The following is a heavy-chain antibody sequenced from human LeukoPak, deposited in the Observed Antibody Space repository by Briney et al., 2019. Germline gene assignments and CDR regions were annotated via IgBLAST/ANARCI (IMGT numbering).Heavy chain of an antibody. Sequence: PSETLSLTCTVSGASISSSSYYWGWLRHPPGKGLEWTGSIYYSGSTYYSPSRKSRVTISVDTSKNQFSLKLSSVTAADTAVYYCARLDSYGYAFDYWGQGTLVTVSS. CDR1: GASISSSSYY. J-gene: IGHJ4*02. CDR3: ARLDSYGYAFDY. D-gene: IGHD5-18*01. CDR2: IYYSGST. V-gene: IGHV4-39*01.